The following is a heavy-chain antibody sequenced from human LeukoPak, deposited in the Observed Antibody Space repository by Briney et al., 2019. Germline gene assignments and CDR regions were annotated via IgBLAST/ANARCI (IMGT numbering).Heavy chain of an antibody. V-gene: IGHV3-9*01. CDR3: ARDTRTFDY. Sequence: GGSLRLSCAASGFTFDDYAMYWVRQGPGKGLEWVSSITWNGARIAYADSVKGRFTISRDNAKNSLFLQMNSLRAEDTAVYYCARDTRTFDYWGQGTLVTVSS. CDR2: ITWNGARI. CDR1: GFTFDDYA. J-gene: IGHJ4*02.